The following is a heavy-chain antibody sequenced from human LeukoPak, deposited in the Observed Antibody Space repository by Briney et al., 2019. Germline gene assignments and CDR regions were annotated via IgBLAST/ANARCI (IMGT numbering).Heavy chain of an antibody. Sequence: GGSLRLSCAASGFTFSSYEMNWVRQAPGKGLEWVSYISSSGSSIYYADSVKGRFTISRDNAKNSLYLQMNSLRAEDTAVYYCARDLVVRGRWSWFDPWGQGTLVTVSS. CDR3: ARDLVVRGRWSWFDP. J-gene: IGHJ5*02. CDR1: GFTFSSYE. D-gene: IGHD3-10*01. CDR2: ISSSGSSI. V-gene: IGHV3-48*03.